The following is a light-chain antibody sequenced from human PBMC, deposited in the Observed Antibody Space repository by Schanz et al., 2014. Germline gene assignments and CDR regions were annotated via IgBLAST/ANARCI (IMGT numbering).Light chain of an antibody. CDR2: TNN. CDR1: TPNIGSNT. V-gene: IGLV1-44*01. Sequence: QSVLTQPPSASGTPGQRVTISCSGSTPNIGSNTINWYQQLPGTAPKLLIHTNNQRPSGVPDRFSASKSDTSASLAISGLQSEDEADYYCQSYDSSLSGVVFGGGTKLTVL. CDR3: QSYDSSLSGVV. J-gene: IGLJ2*01.